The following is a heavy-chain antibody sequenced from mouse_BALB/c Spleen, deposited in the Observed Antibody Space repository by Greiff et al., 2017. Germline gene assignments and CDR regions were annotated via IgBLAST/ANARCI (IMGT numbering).Heavy chain of an antibody. Sequence: QVQLKQSGAELMKPGASVKISCKATGYTFSSYWIEWVKQRPGHGLEWIGEILPGSGSTNYNEKFKGKATFTADTSSNTAYMQLSSLTSEDSAVYYCASYGSSSWFAYWGQGTLVTVSA. CDR3: ASYGSSSWFAY. CDR2: ILPGSGST. V-gene: IGHV1-9*01. D-gene: IGHD1-1*01. J-gene: IGHJ3*01. CDR1: GYTFSSYW.